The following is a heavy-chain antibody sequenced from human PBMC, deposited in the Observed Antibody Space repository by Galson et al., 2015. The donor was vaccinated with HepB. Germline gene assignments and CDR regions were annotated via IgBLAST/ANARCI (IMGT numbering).Heavy chain of an antibody. J-gene: IGHJ4*02. CDR1: GFTFNDYG. CDR3: AKESTFGYYYDSRGHLTLGALDY. Sequence: SLRLSCAVSGFTFNDYGMHWVRQAPGKGLEWVAVISYDGDNKYYADSVKGRFTISRDNSKNTLYLEMNSLRTEDTAVYYCAKESTFGYYYDSRGHLTLGALDYWGQGTLVTVSS. V-gene: IGHV3-30*18. CDR2: ISYDGDNK. D-gene: IGHD3-22*01.